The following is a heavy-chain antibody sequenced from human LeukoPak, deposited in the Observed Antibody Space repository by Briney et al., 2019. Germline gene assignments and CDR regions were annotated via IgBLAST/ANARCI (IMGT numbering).Heavy chain of an antibody. Sequence: GGSLRLSCAASGFTFSSYGMHWVRQAPGKGLEWVAVIWYDGSNKYYADSVKGRFTISRDTAKNTLYLQMNSLKAEDTAVYYCVRQDSGSYLGGYWGQGTLVTVSS. V-gene: IGHV3-33*03. CDR2: IWYDGSNK. D-gene: IGHD1-26*01. CDR1: GFTFSSYG. J-gene: IGHJ4*02. CDR3: VRQDSGSYLGGY.